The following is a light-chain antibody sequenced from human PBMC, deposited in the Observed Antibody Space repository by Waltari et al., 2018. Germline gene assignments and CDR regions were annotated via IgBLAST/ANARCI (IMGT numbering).Light chain of an antibody. Sequence: EIVMTQSPATLSLSPGEGATISCRASQSVSSSLAWYQQKPGQAPRLLIYDAYKRATGIPDRFSGSGSGTEFTLTITSLDPEDVAVYFCHQTSNWPWTFGQGTKVEIK. V-gene: IGKV3D-15*01. CDR3: HQTSNWPWT. J-gene: IGKJ1*01. CDR2: DAY. CDR1: QSVSSS.